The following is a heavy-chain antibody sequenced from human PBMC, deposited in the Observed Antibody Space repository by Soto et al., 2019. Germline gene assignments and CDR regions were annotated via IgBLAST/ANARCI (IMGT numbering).Heavy chain of an antibody. CDR1: GDSISSGGYS. CDR3: ARGSVLGVTTVDF. D-gene: IGHD1-26*01. V-gene: IGHV4-30-2*01. CDR2: IYHSGTT. J-gene: IGHJ4*02. Sequence: QLQLQESGSGLVKPSQTLSLTCAVSGDSISSGGYSWSWIRQPPGKGLEWIGYIYHSGTTSYNPSLKSRVIISVDRSKNQFSLKVSSVTAADTAVYYCARGSVLGVTTVDFWGQGTLVSVSS.